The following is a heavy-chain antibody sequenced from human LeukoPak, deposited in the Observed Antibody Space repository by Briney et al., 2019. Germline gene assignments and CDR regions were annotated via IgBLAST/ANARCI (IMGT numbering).Heavy chain of an antibody. Sequence: ASVKVSCKASGGTFSSYAISWVRQAPGQGLEWMGGIIPIFGTANYAQKFQGRVTITTDESTSTAYMELSSLRSEHTAVYYCARHFWSGYYRDYWGQGTLVTVSS. CDR1: GGTFSSYA. J-gene: IGHJ4*02. V-gene: IGHV1-69*05. CDR2: IIPIFGTA. CDR3: ARHFWSGYYRDY. D-gene: IGHD3-3*02.